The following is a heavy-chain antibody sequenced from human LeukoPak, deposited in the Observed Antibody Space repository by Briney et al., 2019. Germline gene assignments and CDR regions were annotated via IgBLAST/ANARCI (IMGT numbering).Heavy chain of an antibody. CDR2: INPNSGGT. D-gene: IGHD3-22*01. Sequence: ASVKVSCKASGYTFTGYYMHWVRQAPGQGLEWMGWINPNSGGTNYAQKFQGRVTVTRDTSISTAYMELSRLRSDDTAVYYCARVSITEYYDSSGYYYSPDGTFDYWGQGTLVTVSS. V-gene: IGHV1-2*02. CDR3: ARVSITEYYDSSGYYYSPDGTFDY. J-gene: IGHJ4*02. CDR1: GYTFTGYY.